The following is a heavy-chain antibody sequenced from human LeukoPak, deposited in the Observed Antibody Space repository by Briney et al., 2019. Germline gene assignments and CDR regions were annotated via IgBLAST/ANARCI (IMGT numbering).Heavy chain of an antibody. J-gene: IGHJ4*02. CDR1: GFSLRTSGVG. D-gene: IGHD3-9*01. V-gene: IGHV2-5*02. CDR3: AHRGPSYYDILTGESTYFDY. CDR2: IYWDDDK. Sequence: SGPTLVNPTQTLTLTCTFSGFSLRTSGVGVGWIRQPPGKALEWLALIYWDDDKRYSPSLKSRLTITKDTSKNQVVLTMTNMDPVDTATYYCAHRGPSYYDILTGESTYFDYWGQGTLVTVSS.